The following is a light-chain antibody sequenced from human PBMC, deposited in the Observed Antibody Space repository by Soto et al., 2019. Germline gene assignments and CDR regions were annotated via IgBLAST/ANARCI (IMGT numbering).Light chain of an antibody. CDR3: CAYAGSSTWV. J-gene: IGLJ3*02. CDR2: GDN. Sequence: QSALTQPASVSGSPGQSITISCTGTSSDVGNYNLVSWYQQHPGKAPKLMIYGDNKRPSRVSNRFSGSKSGNTASLTISGLQAEDEADYYCCAYAGSSTWVFGGGTKLTVL. V-gene: IGLV2-23*01. CDR1: SSDVGNYNL.